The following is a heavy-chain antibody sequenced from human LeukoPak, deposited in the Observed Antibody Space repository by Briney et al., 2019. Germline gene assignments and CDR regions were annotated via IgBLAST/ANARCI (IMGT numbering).Heavy chain of an antibody. CDR3: ARGHWGYCSSTSCSNWFDP. Sequence: SETLSLTCAVYGGSFSGYYWSWIRQPPGKGLEWIGEINHSGSTNYNPSLKSRVTISVDTSKNQFSLKLSSVTAADTAVYYCARGHWGYCSSTSCSNWFDPWGQGTLVTVSS. CDR2: INHSGST. V-gene: IGHV4-34*01. D-gene: IGHD2-2*01. CDR1: GGSFSGYY. J-gene: IGHJ5*02.